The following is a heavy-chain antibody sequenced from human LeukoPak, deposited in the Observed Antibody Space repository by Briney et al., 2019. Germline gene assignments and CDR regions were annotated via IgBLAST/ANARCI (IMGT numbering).Heavy chain of an antibody. V-gene: IGHV4-61*01. D-gene: IGHD6-19*01. CDR1: GGSISSSSYY. CDR3: ARDRAVAGTFDP. J-gene: IGHJ5*02. CDR2: IYYSGST. Sequence: SETLSLTCTVSGGSISSSSYYWSWIRQPPGKGLEWIGYIYYSGSTNYNPSLKSRVTISVDTSKNQFSLKLSSVTAADTAVYYCARDRAVAGTFDPWGQGTLVTVSS.